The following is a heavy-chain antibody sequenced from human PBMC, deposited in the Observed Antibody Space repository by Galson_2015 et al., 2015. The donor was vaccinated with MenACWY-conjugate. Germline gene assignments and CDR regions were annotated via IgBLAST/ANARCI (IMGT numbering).Heavy chain of an antibody. CDR2: IYYSGST. V-gene: IGHV4-59*01. J-gene: IGHJ4*02. D-gene: IGHD6-19*01. Sequence: ETLSLTCTVSGGSISSYYWSWIRQPPGKGLEWIGYIYYSGSTNYNPSLKSRVTISVDTSKNQFSLKLSSVTAADTAVYYCARKYSSGWYYFDYWGQGTLVTVSS. CDR3: ARKYSSGWYYFDY. CDR1: GGSISSYY.